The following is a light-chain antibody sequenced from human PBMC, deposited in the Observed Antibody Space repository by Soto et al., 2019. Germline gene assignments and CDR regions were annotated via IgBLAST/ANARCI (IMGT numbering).Light chain of an antibody. J-gene: IGKJ4*01. CDR2: SAS. CDR1: QGMSTY. Sequence: DIQLTQSPSFLSASVGDTVTITCRASQGMSTYLAWYQQKXXKVPKLLIRSASTLQSGVPPRFSGGGSGTEFTLTISTLQPDDSGIYYCQQLNGYQLAFGGGTNVEIK. CDR3: QQLNGYQLA. V-gene: IGKV1-9*01.